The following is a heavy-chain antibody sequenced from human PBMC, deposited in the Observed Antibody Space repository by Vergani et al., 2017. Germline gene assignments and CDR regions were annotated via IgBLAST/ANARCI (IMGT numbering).Heavy chain of an antibody. Sequence: QLQLQESGPGLVKPSATLSLTCSVSGAPIRSSNYYWGWIRQPPGKGLEWIASIYYSGSTYHNPSLKSRVTISVETSKNQFSLKLSSVTAADTAVYFCARHSTVEWLVKLGWIDPWGQGILVTVSS. CDR2: IYYSGST. CDR3: ARHSTVEWLVKLGWIDP. D-gene: IGHD6-19*01. CDR1: GAPIRSSNYY. V-gene: IGHV4-39*01. J-gene: IGHJ5*02.